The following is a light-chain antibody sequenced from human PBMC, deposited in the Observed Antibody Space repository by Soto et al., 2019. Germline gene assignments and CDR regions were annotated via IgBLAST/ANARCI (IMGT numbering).Light chain of an antibody. Sequence: DIQMTQSPPSLSASVGDRVTITCRASQGIGKDLGWYQQKQGKAPKLLIYAASTLQSGVPSRFRGSGSGTDFTLTLTCLQSEDFETYYCQQYYSYPRTFGQGTQVEIK. CDR3: QQYYSYPRT. V-gene: IGKV1-17*01. CDR2: AAS. J-gene: IGKJ1*01. CDR1: QGIGKD.